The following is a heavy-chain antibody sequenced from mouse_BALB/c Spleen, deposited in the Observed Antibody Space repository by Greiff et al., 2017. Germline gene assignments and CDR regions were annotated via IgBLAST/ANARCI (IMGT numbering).Heavy chain of an antibody. CDR2: INPSTGYT. CDR1: GYTFTSYW. J-gene: IGHJ4*01. Sequence: VQLQQSGAELAKPGASEKMSCKASGYTFTSYWMHWVKQRPGQGLEWIGYINPSTGYTEYNQKFKDKATLTADKSSSTAYMQLSSLTSEDSAVYYCARGNYGYDYYAMDYWGQGTSVTVSS. V-gene: IGHV1-7*01. CDR3: ARGNYGYDYYAMDY. D-gene: IGHD2-2*01.